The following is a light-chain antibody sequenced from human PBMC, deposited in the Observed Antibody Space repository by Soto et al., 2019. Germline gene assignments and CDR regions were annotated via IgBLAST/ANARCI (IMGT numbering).Light chain of an antibody. V-gene: IGKV3-20*01. CDR3: QQYGSSLWT. CDR1: QSVSSNF. Sequence: EIVMTQSPATLSVSLGERATLSCRASQSVSSNFLAWYQQRPGQAPRLLIYAASSRATGIPDRFSGSGSGTDFTLTISRLEPEDFAVYYCQQYGSSLWTFGQGTKVDIK. CDR2: AAS. J-gene: IGKJ1*01.